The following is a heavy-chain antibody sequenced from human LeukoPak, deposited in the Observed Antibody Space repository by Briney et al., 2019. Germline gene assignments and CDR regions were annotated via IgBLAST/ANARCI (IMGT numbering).Heavy chain of an antibody. CDR3: AREVVFGVVIVNYYYYYYMDV. CDR1: GGSFSGYY. D-gene: IGHD3-3*01. Sequence: SETLSLTCAVYGGSFSGYYWSWIRQPPGKGLEWIGEINHSGSTNYNPSLKSRVTISVDTSKNQFSLKLSSVTAADTAVYYCAREVVFGVVIVNYYYYYYMDVWGKGTTVTVSS. CDR2: INHSGST. V-gene: IGHV4-34*01. J-gene: IGHJ6*03.